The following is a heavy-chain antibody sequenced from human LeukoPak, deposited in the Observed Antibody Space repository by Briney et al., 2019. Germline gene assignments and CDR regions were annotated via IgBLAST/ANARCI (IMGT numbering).Heavy chain of an antibody. J-gene: IGHJ4*02. CDR2: IKQDGSEK. CDR3: AVKPVAGNGRGNGY. D-gene: IGHD2-15*01. CDR1: GFTFSSYW. V-gene: IGHV3-7*03. Sequence: PGGSLRLSCAASGFTFSSYWVSWVRQAPGKGLEWVANIKQDGSEKYYVDSVKGRFTISRDNAKNSLYLQMNSLRAEDTAVYYCAVKPVAGNGRGNGYWGQGTQVTVSS.